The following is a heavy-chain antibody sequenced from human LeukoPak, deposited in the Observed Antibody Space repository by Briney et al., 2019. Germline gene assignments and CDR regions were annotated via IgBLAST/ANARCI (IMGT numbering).Heavy chain of an antibody. CDR2: ISSSGSTI. CDR1: GFTFSSFY. V-gene: IGHV3-11*04. CDR3: ATATRFRNPDY. J-gene: IGHJ4*02. D-gene: IGHD2-21*01. Sequence: KSGGSLRLSCAASGFTFSSFYMNWIRQAPGKGLEWVSYISSSGSTIYYADSVKGRFTISRDNAKNSLYLQMNSLRAEDTAVYYCATATRFRNPDYWGQGTLVTVSS.